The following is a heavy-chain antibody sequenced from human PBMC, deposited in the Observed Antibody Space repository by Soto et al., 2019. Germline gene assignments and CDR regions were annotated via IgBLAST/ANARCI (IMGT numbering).Heavy chain of an antibody. CDR2: IDPSDSYT. CDR1: GYSFTSYW. CDR3: ARDRAVAGTRYYYYGMDV. J-gene: IGHJ6*02. D-gene: IGHD6-19*01. Sequence: GESLKISCKGSGYSFTSYWISWVRQMPGKGLEWMGRIDPSDSYTNYSPSFQGHVTISADKSTSTAYMELSSLRSEDTAVYYCARDRAVAGTRYYYYGMDVWGQGTTVTVSS. V-gene: IGHV5-10-1*01.